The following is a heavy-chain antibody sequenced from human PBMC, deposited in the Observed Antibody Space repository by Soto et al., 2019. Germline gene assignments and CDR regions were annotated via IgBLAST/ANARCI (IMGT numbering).Heavy chain of an antibody. V-gene: IGHV3-23*01. CDR2: VSGSGDST. CDR1: GFTFSSYA. D-gene: IGHD1-26*01. J-gene: IGHJ6*03. CDR3: AKDPTSRVYYYYMAV. Sequence: EVELLESGGGLVQPGGSLRLSCAASGFTFSSYAMSWVRQGPGKGLEWVSSVSGSGDSTYYADSVKGRFTVSRDNSKNTLYLQMNSLRAEDTAVYYCAKDPTSRVYYYYMAVWGKGTTVTVSS.